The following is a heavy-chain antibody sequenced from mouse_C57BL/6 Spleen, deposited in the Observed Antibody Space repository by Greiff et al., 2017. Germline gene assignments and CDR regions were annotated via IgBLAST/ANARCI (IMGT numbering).Heavy chain of an antibody. CDR2: ISSGGDYI. CDR1: GFTFSSYA. Sequence: EVKLVESGEGLVKPGGSLKLSCAASGFTFSSYAMSWVRQTPEKRLEWVAYISSGGDYIYYADTVKGRFTISRDNARNTLYLQMSSLKSEDTAMYYCTRAPPLSGSSYGYYFDYWGQGTTLTVSS. D-gene: IGHD1-1*01. J-gene: IGHJ2*01. V-gene: IGHV5-9-1*02. CDR3: TRAPPLSGSSYGYYFDY.